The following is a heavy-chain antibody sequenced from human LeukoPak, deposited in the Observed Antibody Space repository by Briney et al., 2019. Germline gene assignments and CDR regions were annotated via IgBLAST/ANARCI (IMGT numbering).Heavy chain of an antibody. CDR2: IKEEGSEK. D-gene: IGHD4-23*01. Sequence: GSQTLPCSPSRFTLKSYYMRWVRHATGEGVEWLANIKEEGSEKYYVDSVKGRFTISRDNAKNSLYLEMNSLRVEDTAVYYCARYYFGGYAEVTFDLWGQGTMVIV. CDR1: RFTLKSYY. J-gene: IGHJ3*01. V-gene: IGHV3-7*01. CDR3: ARYYFGGYAEVTFDL.